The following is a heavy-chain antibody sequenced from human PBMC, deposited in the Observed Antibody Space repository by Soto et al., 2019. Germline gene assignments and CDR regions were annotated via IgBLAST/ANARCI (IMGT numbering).Heavy chain of an antibody. CDR2: IRSNIYGATT. V-gene: IGHV3-49*04. Sequence: GGSLRLSCTASGFTFRDYAMSWVRQAPGIGLESVAFIRSNIYGATTEYAASVKGRFTISRDDSKATAYLQMNSLKTEDTGVYFCSRGLAGGSYSDYWGQGALVTVSS. CDR3: SRGLAGGSYSDY. D-gene: IGHD1-26*01. J-gene: IGHJ4*02. CDR1: GFTFRDYA.